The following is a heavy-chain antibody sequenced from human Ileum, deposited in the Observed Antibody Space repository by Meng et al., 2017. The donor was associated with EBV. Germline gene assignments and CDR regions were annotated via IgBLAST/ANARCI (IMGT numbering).Heavy chain of an antibody. J-gene: IGHJ4*02. Sequence: LRGSVQGVGKPAAARSLTCSVSGGSSRSSSYYWVWIRQPPGKGLEWIGSIYYSGSTYYNPSLKSRVTISVDTSKNQFSLKLSSVTAADTAVYYCARSIVVVPAAIYYWGQGTLVTVSS. CDR3: ARSIVVVPAAIYY. V-gene: IGHV4-39*01. D-gene: IGHD2-2*01. CDR2: IYYSGST. CDR1: GGSSRSSSYY.